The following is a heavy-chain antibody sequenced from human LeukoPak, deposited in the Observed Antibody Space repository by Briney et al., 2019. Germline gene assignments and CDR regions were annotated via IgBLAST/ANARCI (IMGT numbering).Heavy chain of an antibody. CDR3: ASGDNTYDSSGYYYENLDY. Sequence: PSETLSLTCTVSGGSISSYYWSWIRQPAGKGLEWIGRINTSGSTNYNPSLKSRVTMSVDTSKSQFSLKLSSVTAADTAVYYCASGDNTYDSSGYYYENLDYWGQGTLVTVSS. D-gene: IGHD3-22*01. J-gene: IGHJ4*02. CDR1: GGSISSYY. V-gene: IGHV4-4*07. CDR2: INTSGST.